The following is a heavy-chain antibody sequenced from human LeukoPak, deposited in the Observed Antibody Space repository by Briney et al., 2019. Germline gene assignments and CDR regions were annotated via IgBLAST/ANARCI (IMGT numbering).Heavy chain of an antibody. CDR1: GFTFTSYN. Sequence: PGGSLRLSCAASGFTFTSYNMNWVRQAPGKGLEWVSYISSSTSTIYYADSVKGRFTVSRDNAKNSLSLQMNSLRAEDTAVYYCASQPEGGGYRYDSHPGYFDFWGQGTLVTVSS. D-gene: IGHD5-18*01. V-gene: IGHV3-48*01. CDR2: ISSSTSTI. CDR3: ASQPEGGGYRYDSHPGYFDF. J-gene: IGHJ4*02.